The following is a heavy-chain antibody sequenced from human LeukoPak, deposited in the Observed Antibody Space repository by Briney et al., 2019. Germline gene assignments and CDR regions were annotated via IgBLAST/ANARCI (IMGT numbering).Heavy chain of an antibody. D-gene: IGHD1-26*01. CDR1: GFILSDYS. CDR3: ARGEDAIVGVPGPNY. CDR2: ISSSSSTV. J-gene: IGHJ4*02. V-gene: IGHV3-48*01. Sequence: GGSLRLSCAVSGFILSDYSMNWVRQAPGKGLEWVSFISSSSSTVYYADSVKGRFTISRDYANNSLFLQMNGLTAEDTAVYYCARGEDAIVGVPGPNYWGQGTLVSVSS.